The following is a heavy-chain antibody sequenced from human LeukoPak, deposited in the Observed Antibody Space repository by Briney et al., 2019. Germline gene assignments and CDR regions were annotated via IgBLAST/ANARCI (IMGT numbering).Heavy chain of an antibody. V-gene: IGHV1-18*01. D-gene: IGHD3-16*01. CDR2: ISAYNGNT. J-gene: IGHJ4*02. CDR3: ARDNDSRDPPHLDY. CDR1: GYTFTSYG. Sequence: GASVKVSCKASGYTFTSYGISWVRQAPGQGLEWMGWISAYNGNTNYAQKLQGRVTMTTDTSTSTAYMELRSLRSDDTAVYYCARDNDSRDPPHLDYWGQGTLVTVSS.